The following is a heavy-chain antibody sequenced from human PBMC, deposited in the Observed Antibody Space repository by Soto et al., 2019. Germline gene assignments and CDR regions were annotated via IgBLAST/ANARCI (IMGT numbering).Heavy chain of an antibody. D-gene: IGHD5-18*01. Sequence: SETLSLTCTVSGGSISSGGYYWSWIRQHPGKGLEWIGYIYYSGSTYYNPSLKSRVTISVDTSKNQFSLKLSSVTAADTAVYYCARDLGSYGLLFDYWGQGTLVTVSS. CDR2: IYYSGST. V-gene: IGHV4-31*03. CDR3: ARDLGSYGLLFDY. J-gene: IGHJ4*02. CDR1: GGSISSGGYY.